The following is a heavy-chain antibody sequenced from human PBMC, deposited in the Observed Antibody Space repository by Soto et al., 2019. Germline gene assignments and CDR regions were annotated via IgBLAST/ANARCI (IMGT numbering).Heavy chain of an antibody. CDR3: ARGRGYRYGYDWGTYYYHGIEV. J-gene: IGHJ6*02. CDR1: GGSFSGYC. CDR2: INQSGST. V-gene: IGHV4-34*01. Sequence: PSETVSPTCAVYGGSFSGYCWSWIRQPPGKGLEWIVEINQSGSTSYNPSLKSRVTISVATSKNQFYLKLRSVTAADQALYYCARGRGYRYGYDWGTYYYHGIEVGGQGSTVT. D-gene: IGHD5-18*01.